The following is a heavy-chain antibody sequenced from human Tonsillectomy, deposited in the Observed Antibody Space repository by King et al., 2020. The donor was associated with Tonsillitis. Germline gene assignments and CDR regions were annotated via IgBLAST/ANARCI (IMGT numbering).Heavy chain of an antibody. J-gene: IGHJ2*01. D-gene: IGHD3-22*01. Sequence: QLQESGPRLVKPSETLSLTCTVSGGSISSSTYYWAWIRQPPGKGLDWIGTISYRGSTFYNSFLKSRVSISVDTSKNQLSLKLSSVTAADTAVYYCARNYDTSGYYFAHFDAWGRGALVTVSA. CDR3: ARNYDTSGYYFAHFDA. CDR1: GGSISSSTYY. CDR2: ISYRGST. V-gene: IGHV4-39*01.